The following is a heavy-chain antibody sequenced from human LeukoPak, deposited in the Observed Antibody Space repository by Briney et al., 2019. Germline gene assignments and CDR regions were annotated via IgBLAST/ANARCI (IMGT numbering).Heavy chain of an antibody. J-gene: IGHJ3*02. CDR1: GFTFSSYS. CDR2: ISSSSSYI. CDR3: ARQGSSDAFDI. Sequence: GGSLRLSCAASGFTFSSYSMNWVRQAPGKGLEWVSSISSSSSYIYYADSVKGRFAISRDNAKNSLYLQMNSLRAEDTAVYYCARQGSSDAFDIWGQGTMVTVSS. V-gene: IGHV3-21*01. D-gene: IGHD6-6*01.